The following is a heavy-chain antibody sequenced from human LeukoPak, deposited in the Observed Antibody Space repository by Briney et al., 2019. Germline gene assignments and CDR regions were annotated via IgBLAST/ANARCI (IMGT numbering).Heavy chain of an antibody. D-gene: IGHD1-26*01. CDR3: AGGSYYFAY. CDR2: IYYSGST. CDR1: GGSIRSYY. Sequence: PSETLSLTCTVSGGSIRSYYWSWIRQSPEKGLEWIGYIYYSGSTNYNPSLKSRVTISVDTSKNQFSLKLSSVTAADTAVYYCAGGSYYFAYWGQGTLVTVSS. J-gene: IGHJ4*02. V-gene: IGHV4-59*01.